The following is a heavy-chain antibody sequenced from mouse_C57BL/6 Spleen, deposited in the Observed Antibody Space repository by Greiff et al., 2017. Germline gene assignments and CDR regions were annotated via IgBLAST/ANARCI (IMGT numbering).Heavy chain of an antibody. D-gene: IGHD1-1*01. CDR2: IDPETGGT. V-gene: IGHV1-15*01. CDR1: GYTFTDYE. CDR3: TRDRYGSSYSFDY. J-gene: IGHJ2*01. Sequence: VQRVESGAELVRPGASVTLSCKASGYTFTDYEMHWVKQTPVHGLEWIGAIDPETGGTAYNQKFKGKDILTADKSSSTAYMELRSLTSEDSAVXYCTRDRYGSSYSFDYWGQGTTLTVSS.